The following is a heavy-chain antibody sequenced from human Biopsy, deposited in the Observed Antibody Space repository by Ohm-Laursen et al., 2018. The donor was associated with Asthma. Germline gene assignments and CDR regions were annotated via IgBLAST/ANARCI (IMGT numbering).Heavy chain of an antibody. Sequence: GSSVKVSCKASGYTFINYAIHWVRQAPGQRLEWMGIINPSGGSTSYAQKFQGRVTMTRDTSTSTVYMELSSLRSEDTAVYYCARRGITGTTLDYWGQGTLVTVSS. CDR3: ARRGITGTTLDY. CDR1: GYTFINYA. V-gene: IGHV1-46*01. CDR2: INPSGGST. D-gene: IGHD1-7*01. J-gene: IGHJ4*02.